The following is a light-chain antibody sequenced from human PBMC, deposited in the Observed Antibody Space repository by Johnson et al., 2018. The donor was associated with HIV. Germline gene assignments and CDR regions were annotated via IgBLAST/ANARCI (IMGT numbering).Light chain of an antibody. Sequence: QSVLTQPPSVSAAPGQKVTISCSGSSSNIGSNYVSWYQQVPGTAPKLLIYDNNKRPSGIPDRFSGSKSGTSATLGITGLPTGDEADYYCGTWDDSLSALYVFGTGTKVTVL. CDR1: SSNIGSNY. CDR3: GTWDDSLSALYV. CDR2: DNN. V-gene: IGLV1-51*01. J-gene: IGLJ1*01.